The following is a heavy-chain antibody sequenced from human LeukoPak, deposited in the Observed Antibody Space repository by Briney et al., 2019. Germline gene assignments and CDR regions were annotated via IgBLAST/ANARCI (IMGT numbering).Heavy chain of an antibody. Sequence: ASVKVPCKASGYTFTSYAMNWVRQAPGQGLEWMGWINTNTGNPTYAQGFTGRFVFSLDTSVSTAYLQISSLKAEDTAVYYCARGDVRYSCGYKYYYYGMDVWGQGTTVTVSS. CDR2: INTNTGNP. V-gene: IGHV7-4-1*02. CDR1: GYTFTSYA. J-gene: IGHJ6*02. CDR3: ARGDVRYSCGYKYYYYGMDV. D-gene: IGHD5-18*01.